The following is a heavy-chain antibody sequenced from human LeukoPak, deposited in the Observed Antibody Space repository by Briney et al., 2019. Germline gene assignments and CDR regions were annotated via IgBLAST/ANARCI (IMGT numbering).Heavy chain of an antibody. CDR3: ARGRTKRDWFDP. V-gene: IGHV1-8*01. CDR1: GYTFTSYD. J-gene: IGHJ5*02. D-gene: IGHD1-1*01. Sequence: ASVKVSCKASGYTFTSYDINWVRQATGQGLEWMGWMNPNSGNTGYAQKFQGRVTMTRNTSISTAHMELSSLRSEDTAVYYCARGRTKRDWFDPWGQGTLVTVSS. CDR2: MNPNSGNT.